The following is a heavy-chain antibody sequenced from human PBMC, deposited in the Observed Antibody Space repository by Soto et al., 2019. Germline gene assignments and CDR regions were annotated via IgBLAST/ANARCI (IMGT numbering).Heavy chain of an antibody. Sequence: QVQLQESGPGLVKPSETLSLTCTVSGGSISSYYWSWIRQPAGKGLEWIGRIYTSGSTNYNPSLKSRVTMSVDTSKNHLSLKLSSVTAADTAVYYCARHSSSWYVRGYYYYGMDVWGQGTTVTVSS. CDR2: IYTSGST. V-gene: IGHV4-4*07. CDR1: GGSISSYY. J-gene: IGHJ6*02. CDR3: ARHSSSWYVRGYYYYGMDV. D-gene: IGHD6-13*01.